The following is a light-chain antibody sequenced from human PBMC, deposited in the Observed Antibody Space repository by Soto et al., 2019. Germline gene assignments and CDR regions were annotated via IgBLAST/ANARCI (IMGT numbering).Light chain of an antibody. CDR1: QSISSW. CDR2: AAS. CDR3: LQHNSYPLT. J-gene: IGKJ1*01. Sequence: DIQMTQSPSALSASIGDRVTITCRASQSISSWLAWYQQKPGKAPKLLIYAASSLQSGVPSRFSGSGSGTEFTLTISSLQPEDFATYYCLQHNSYPLTFGQGTKVDIK. V-gene: IGKV1-5*01.